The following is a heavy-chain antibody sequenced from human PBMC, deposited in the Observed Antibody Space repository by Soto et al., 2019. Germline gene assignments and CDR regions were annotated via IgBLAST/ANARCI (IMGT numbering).Heavy chain of an antibody. CDR2: ISYDGSDR. CDR1: GFTFSGYG. V-gene: IGHV3-30*18. Sequence: QVELVESGGGVVQPGRSLRLSCEASGFTFSGYGMHWVRQAPGKGLEWVAAISYDGSDRYYAASVQGRFTISRANSKNTLYLQMNRLRSDDTAIYYCPKVTAVADQWFVSWGQGTLVTVSS. J-gene: IGHJ5*01. CDR3: PKVTAVADQWFVS. D-gene: IGHD6-19*01.